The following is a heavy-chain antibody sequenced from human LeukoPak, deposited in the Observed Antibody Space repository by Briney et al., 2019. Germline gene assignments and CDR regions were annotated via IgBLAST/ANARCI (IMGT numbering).Heavy chain of an antibody. V-gene: IGHV3-7*01. Sequence: GGSLRLSCAASGFTFSSYAMSWVRQAPGKGLEWVANIKHDGSEKYYVDSVKGQFTISRDNAKNSLYLQMNSLGAEDTAVYYCARGSSSAFDIWGQGTMVTVSS. J-gene: IGHJ3*02. CDR2: IKHDGSEK. D-gene: IGHD3-10*01. CDR3: ARGSSSAFDI. CDR1: GFTFSSYA.